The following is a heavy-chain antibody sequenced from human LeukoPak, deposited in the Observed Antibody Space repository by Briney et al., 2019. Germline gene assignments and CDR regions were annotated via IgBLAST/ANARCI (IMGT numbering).Heavy chain of an antibody. CDR1: GFTFSYYW. V-gene: IGHV3-7*01. D-gene: IGHD3-22*01. CDR2: IKQDGSEM. Sequence: GGSLRLSCTASGFTFSYYWMSWVRQAPGKGLEWVANIKQDGSEMYYVDSVKGRFTISRDNAKNSLYLQMNSLRAEDTAVYYCARADDYYDSSGYYGLDYWGQGTLVTVSS. J-gene: IGHJ4*02. CDR3: ARADDYYDSSGYYGLDY.